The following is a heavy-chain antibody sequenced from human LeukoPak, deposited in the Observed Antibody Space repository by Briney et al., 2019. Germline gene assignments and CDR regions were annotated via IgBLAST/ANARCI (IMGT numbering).Heavy chain of an antibody. CDR3: ARTGYGRDYYGMDV. J-gene: IGHJ6*02. V-gene: IGHV4-59*01. D-gene: IGHD1-26*01. CDR2: IHYTGST. CDR1: GGSTSGSY. Sequence: TSETLSLTCSVSGGSTSGSYWSWVRQPPGKGLQWIGYIHYTGSTDYNPSLKSRVTISIDTPKNQVSLRVTSVTAADTVVYYCARTGYGRDYYGMDVWGQGTTVTVSS.